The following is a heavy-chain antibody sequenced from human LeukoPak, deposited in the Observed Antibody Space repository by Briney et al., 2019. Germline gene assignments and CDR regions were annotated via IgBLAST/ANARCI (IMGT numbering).Heavy chain of an antibody. CDR3: AKDRVDGSGSQFDS. V-gene: IGHV3-21*06. Sequence: GGSLRLSCAASGFTFRTYSMNWVRQAPGKGLEWVSSISSSSDYIYYADSVKGRFTISRDNAKNSIYLQMNSLRAEDTAVYYCAKDRVDGSGSQFDSWGQGSLVIVSS. CDR1: GFTFRTYS. CDR2: ISSSSDYI. D-gene: IGHD3-10*01. J-gene: IGHJ4*02.